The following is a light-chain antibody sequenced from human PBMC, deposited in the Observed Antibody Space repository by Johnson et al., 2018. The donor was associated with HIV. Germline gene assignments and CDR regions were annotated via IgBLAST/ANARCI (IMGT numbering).Light chain of an antibody. CDR1: SYNVGSSF. Sequence: QHVLTQPPSVSAAPGQTVTISCSGSSYNVGSSFVSWYRQVPGTAPKLLIYDNNKRPSGIPGRFSGSKSGPSATLGITGLQTGDEADYYCGTWDSSLTSYVFGAGTKVTVL. J-gene: IGLJ1*01. V-gene: IGLV1-51*01. CDR2: DNN. CDR3: GTWDSSLTSYV.